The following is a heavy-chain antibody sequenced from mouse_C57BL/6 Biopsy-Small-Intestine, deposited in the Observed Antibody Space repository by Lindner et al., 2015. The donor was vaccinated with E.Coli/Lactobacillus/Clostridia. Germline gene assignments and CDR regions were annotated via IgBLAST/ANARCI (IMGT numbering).Heavy chain of an antibody. J-gene: IGHJ3*01. CDR1: GYTFTDYN. CDR3: ARFGQLRLPWFAY. Sequence: QESGPELVKPGASVKMSCKASGYTFTDYNMHWVKQSHGKSLEWIGYINPNNGGTSYNQKFKGKATLTVNKSSSTAYMELRSLTSEDSAVYYCARFGQLRLPWFAYWGQGTLVTVSA. D-gene: IGHD3-2*02. CDR2: INPNNGGT. V-gene: IGHV1-22*01.